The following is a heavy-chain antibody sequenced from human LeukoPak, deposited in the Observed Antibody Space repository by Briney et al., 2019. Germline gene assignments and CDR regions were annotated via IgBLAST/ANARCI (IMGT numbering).Heavy chain of an antibody. Sequence: GGSLRLSCAASGFTFSSYSMNWVRQAPGKGLEWVSYISSSSSTIYYADSVKGRFTISRDNAKNSLYLQMNSLRDEDTAVYYCAREDPYSSGWSFDYWGRGTLVTVSS. CDR1: GFTFSSYS. J-gene: IGHJ4*02. CDR2: ISSSSSTI. D-gene: IGHD6-19*01. V-gene: IGHV3-48*02. CDR3: AREDPYSSGWSFDY.